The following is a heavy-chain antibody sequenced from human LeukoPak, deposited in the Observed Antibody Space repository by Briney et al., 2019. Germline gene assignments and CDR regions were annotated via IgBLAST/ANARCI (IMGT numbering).Heavy chain of an antibody. Sequence: GGSLRLSCAASGFTLSSYWMHWVRQAPGKGLVWVSQINTDGSSANYADSVKGRFTISRDNAKNTLYLEMNSLRAEDTAVYYCARYCSTTSCYNSWGQGTLVTVSS. CDR2: INTDGSSA. J-gene: IGHJ4*02. CDR1: GFTLSSYW. CDR3: ARYCSTTSCYNS. V-gene: IGHV3-74*01. D-gene: IGHD2-2*02.